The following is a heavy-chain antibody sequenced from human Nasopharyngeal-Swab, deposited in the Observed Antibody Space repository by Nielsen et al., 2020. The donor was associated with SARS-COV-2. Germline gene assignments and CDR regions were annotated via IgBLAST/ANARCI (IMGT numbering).Heavy chain of an antibody. V-gene: IGHV3-48*02. CDR1: GITLRTND. J-gene: IGHJ4*02. CDR3: ARGWLAD. D-gene: IGHD3-9*01. CDR2: ISGSSSAT. Sequence: GEPLKISWAASGITLRTNDMNWVRAAAGKGLEWVSYISGSSSATYYADSVKGRFTISRDNAKNSLHLQMNSLRDDDTAVYYCARGWLADWGQGTPVTVSS.